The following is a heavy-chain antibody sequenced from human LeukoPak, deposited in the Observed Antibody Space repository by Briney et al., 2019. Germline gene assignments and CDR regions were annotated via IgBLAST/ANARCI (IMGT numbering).Heavy chain of an antibody. D-gene: IGHD5-18*01. J-gene: IGHJ3*02. V-gene: IGHV4-39*07. CDR1: GGSISSSSYY. CDR2: IYYSGST. Sequence: KPSETLSLTCTVSGGSISSSSYYWGWIRQPPGKGLEWIGSIYYSGSTYYNPSLKSRVTMSVDTSKNQFSLKLSSVTAADTAVYYCARNRGDSYGYARLDAFDIWGQGTMVTVSS. CDR3: ARNRGDSYGYARLDAFDI.